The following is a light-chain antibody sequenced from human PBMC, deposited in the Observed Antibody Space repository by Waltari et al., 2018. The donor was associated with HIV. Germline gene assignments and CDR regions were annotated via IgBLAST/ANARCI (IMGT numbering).Light chain of an antibody. J-gene: IGLJ1*01. CDR2: DVS. V-gene: IGLV2-14*03. Sequence: QSALTQPASVSGSPGQSITIPCTGTSSDVGGYNYVSWYQQHPGKAPKLMIYDVSYRPSGVSNRFSGSKSGNTASLTISGLQAEDEADYYCSSYTSSSTLDVFGTGTKVTVL. CDR3: SSYTSSSTLDV. CDR1: SSDVGGYNY.